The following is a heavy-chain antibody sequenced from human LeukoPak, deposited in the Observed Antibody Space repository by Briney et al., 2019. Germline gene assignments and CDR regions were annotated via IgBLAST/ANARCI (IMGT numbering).Heavy chain of an antibody. CDR1: GYTLTELS. V-gene: IGHV1-24*01. CDR3: ATPRGDYSSGYYFVFDY. CDR2: FDPEDGET. D-gene: IGHD3-22*01. J-gene: IGHJ4*02. Sequence: SVKVSCKVSGYTLTELSMHWVRQAPGKGLEWMGGFDPEDGETIYAHKFQGRVTMTEDTSTDTAYMELSSLSSEDTAVYYCATPRGDYSSGYYFVFDYWGQGTLVTVSS.